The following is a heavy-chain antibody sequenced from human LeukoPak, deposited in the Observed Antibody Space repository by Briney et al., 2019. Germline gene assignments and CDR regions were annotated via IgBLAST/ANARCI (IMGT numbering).Heavy chain of an antibody. D-gene: IGHD3-16*01. CDR3: ARDIRGNYFDS. V-gene: IGHV3-43*01. J-gene: IGHJ4*02. Sequence: GGSLRLSCVASGFIFHDSLMHGVRQAPGKGREWISLISIDGSTPYYADSVKGRFTISRDNTKNSLFLQMNSLTPEDTAVYYCARDIRGNYFDSWGQGTLVTVSS. CDR2: ISIDGSTP. CDR1: GFIFHDSL.